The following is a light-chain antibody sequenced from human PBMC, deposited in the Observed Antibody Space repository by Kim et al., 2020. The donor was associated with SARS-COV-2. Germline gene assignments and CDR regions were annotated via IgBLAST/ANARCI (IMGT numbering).Light chain of an antibody. V-gene: IGLV2-8*01. Sequence: QSALTQPPSASGSPGQSVTISCTGTSSDVGDYNYVSWYQQHPGKAPKLMIYGVTKRPSGVPDRFSGSKSGNTASLTVSGLQAEDEADYYCSSYAGSNTWVFGGGTKLTVL. CDR1: SSDVGDYNY. CDR3: SSYAGSNTWV. CDR2: GVT. J-gene: IGLJ3*02.